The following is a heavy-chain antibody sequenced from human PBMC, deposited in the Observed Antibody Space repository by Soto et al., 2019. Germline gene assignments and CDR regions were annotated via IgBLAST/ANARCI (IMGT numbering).Heavy chain of an antibody. J-gene: IGHJ6*02. CDR1: GGTFSSYA. CDR2: IIPIFGTA. Sequence: SVKVSCKASGGTFSSYAISWVRQAPGQGLEWMGGIIPIFGTANYAQKFRGRVTITADESTSTAYMELSSLRSEDTAVYYCARDSRPYSSGPYYYGMDVWGQGTTVTVSS. CDR3: ARDSRPYSSGPYYYGMDV. V-gene: IGHV1-69*13. D-gene: IGHD6-19*01.